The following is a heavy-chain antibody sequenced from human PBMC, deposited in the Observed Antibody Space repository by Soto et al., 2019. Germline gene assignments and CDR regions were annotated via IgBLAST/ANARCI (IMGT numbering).Heavy chain of an antibody. CDR2: INKDGGTT. D-gene: IGHD1-20*01. V-gene: IGHV3-23*01. CDR3: AKDLHWYGMDV. J-gene: IGHJ6*02. CDR1: GFTVSDYF. Sequence: EVQLLESGGGLIQHGESLRLSCTASGFTVSDYFMNWVRQAPGKGLERVSGINKDGGTTQNADFVRGRFTISRDNSRNTLYLQMNSVRAEDTALYYCAKDLHWYGMDVWGQGTTVTVS.